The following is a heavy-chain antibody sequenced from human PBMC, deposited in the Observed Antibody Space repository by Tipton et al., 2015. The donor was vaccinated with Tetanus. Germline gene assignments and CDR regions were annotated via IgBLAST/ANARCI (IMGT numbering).Heavy chain of an antibody. CDR2: ISNSGRT. CDR1: GGSVRSGDFQ. CDR3: ARANYDFPKKGPFDS. Sequence: GLVKPSETLSLTCTVSGGSVRSGDFQWSWIRQPPGKGLEWLAYISNSGRTNSNYSLKSRITISQDKSKNQFSLRLTSVTAADTAVYYCARANYDFPKKGPFDSWGPGSLVIVSS. V-gene: IGHV4-61*08. J-gene: IGHJ4*02. D-gene: IGHD3-3*01.